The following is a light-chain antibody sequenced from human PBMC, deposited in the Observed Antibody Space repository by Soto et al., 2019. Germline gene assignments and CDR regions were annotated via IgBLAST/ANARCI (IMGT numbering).Light chain of an antibody. CDR1: QSVSGY. CDR2: ADS. V-gene: IGKV3-11*01. J-gene: IGKJ5*01. CDR3: QQRYNWPIT. Sequence: TQSPSTLSLSPGETATLSCRASQSVSGYIGWYQQKPGQAPRLLIYADSNRATGIPARFSGSGSGTDFTLTISSLKPEDFSVYYCQQRYNWPITFGQGTRLEI.